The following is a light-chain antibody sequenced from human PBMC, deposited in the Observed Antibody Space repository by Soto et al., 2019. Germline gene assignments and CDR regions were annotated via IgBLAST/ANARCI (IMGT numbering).Light chain of an antibody. V-gene: IGKV3-20*01. Sequence: EIVLTQSPGTLSLSPGERATLSCRASQSFSNTYLGWYQQKPGQPPRLLIYAASSRATGIPDRFSGSGSGTDFTLTISRLEPEDFAVYYCQHYGSSPYTFGQGTKLEIK. CDR1: QSFSNTY. CDR3: QHYGSSPYT. CDR2: AAS. J-gene: IGKJ2*01.